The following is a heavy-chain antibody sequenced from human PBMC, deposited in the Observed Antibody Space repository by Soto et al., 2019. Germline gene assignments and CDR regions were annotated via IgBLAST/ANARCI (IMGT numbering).Heavy chain of an antibody. Sequence: VQALKISCKGSGYSYTSYWISWVRQMPGKGLEWMGRIDPSDSYTNYSPSFQGHVTISADKSISTAYLQWSSLKASDTAMYYCARHRRVDYYYYGMDVWGQGTTVTVSS. CDR3: ARHRRVDYYYYGMDV. CDR1: GYSYTSYW. V-gene: IGHV5-10-1*01. CDR2: IDPSDSYT. J-gene: IGHJ6*02.